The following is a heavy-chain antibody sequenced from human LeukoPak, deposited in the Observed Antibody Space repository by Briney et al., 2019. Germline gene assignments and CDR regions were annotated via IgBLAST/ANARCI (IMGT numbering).Heavy chain of an antibody. CDR3: ASRPAGSAWYGVFDY. Sequence: SETLSLTCTVSGGPIDRHYWSWIRHPPGKGLEWIGYVFYPGSTNYNPSLKSRVTMSLDTSKDQFSLRLTSVTAADTAIYYRASRPAGSAWYGVFDYWSQGTLVTVSS. V-gene: IGHV4-59*11. CDR1: GGPIDRHY. CDR2: VFYPGST. J-gene: IGHJ4*02. D-gene: IGHD6-13*01.